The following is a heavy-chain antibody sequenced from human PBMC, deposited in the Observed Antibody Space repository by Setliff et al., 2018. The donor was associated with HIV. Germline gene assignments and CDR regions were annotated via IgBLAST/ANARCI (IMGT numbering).Heavy chain of an antibody. CDR3: ARGFLRSRRRWFDP. CDR1: GGSISYYY. Sequence: SETLSLTCTVSGGSISYYYWNWIRQPPGKGLEWIGYIYYTGSTNYNPSLKSRVTISVDASKNQFSLRLSSVTAADTAVYYCARGFLRSRRRWFDPWGQGTLVTVSS. D-gene: IGHD4-17*01. V-gene: IGHV4-59*01. CDR2: IYYTGST. J-gene: IGHJ5*02.